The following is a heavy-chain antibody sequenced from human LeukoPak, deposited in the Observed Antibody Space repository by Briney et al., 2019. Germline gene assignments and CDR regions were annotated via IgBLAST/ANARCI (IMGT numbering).Heavy chain of an antibody. D-gene: IGHD7-27*01. CDR2: IYNSQST. Sequence: SETLSLTCTVSGGSLSTYYWSWLRQPPGKGLEWIGYIYNSQSTNYNPSLKSRVTISADTSKNQFSLTLNSVTAADTAVYYCARRALGWGSPFDYWGRGSLLTVSS. V-gene: IGHV4-4*09. CDR1: GGSLSTYY. J-gene: IGHJ4*02. CDR3: ARRALGWGSPFDY.